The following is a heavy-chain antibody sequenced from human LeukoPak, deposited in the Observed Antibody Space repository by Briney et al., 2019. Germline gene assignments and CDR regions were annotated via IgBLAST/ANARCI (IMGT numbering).Heavy chain of an antibody. CDR1: GDSISSYY. V-gene: IGHV4-59*08. Sequence: PSETLSLTCTVSGDSISSYYWTWIRQPPGKGLERIGYIYYSGNTNYNPSLKSRVTISLDTSKNQFSLKLTSVTAADTAMYYCARRKAKTPNYFDYWGQGALVTVSS. CDR2: IYYSGNT. J-gene: IGHJ4*02. CDR3: ARRKAKTPNYFDY.